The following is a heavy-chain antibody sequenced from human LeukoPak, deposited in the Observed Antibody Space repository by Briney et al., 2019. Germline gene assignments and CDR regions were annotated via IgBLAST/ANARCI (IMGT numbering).Heavy chain of an antibody. Sequence: GGSLRLSCAASGFTFSSYAMSWVRQAPGKGLEWVSAISGSGGSTYYADSVKGRFTISRDNSKNTLYLQMNSLRAEDTAVYYCAKDQNPGLVVLPLNWFDPWGQGTLVTVSS. V-gene: IGHV3-23*01. CDR1: GFTFSSYA. CDR2: ISGSGGST. J-gene: IGHJ5*02. CDR3: AKDQNPGLVVLPLNWFDP. D-gene: IGHD2-15*01.